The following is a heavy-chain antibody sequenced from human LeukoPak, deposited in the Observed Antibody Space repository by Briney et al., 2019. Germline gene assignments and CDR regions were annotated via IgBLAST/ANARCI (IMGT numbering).Heavy chain of an antibody. CDR3: AKSGSYSSPYYFDY. J-gene: IGHJ4*02. CDR2: ITWNSGTI. V-gene: IGHV3-9*03. CDR1: GFTFSNYG. Sequence: PGGSLRLSCAASGFTFSNYGMSWVRQAPGKGLEWVSGITWNSGTIDYANSVKGRFAISRDNAKNSLYLQMNSLRAEDMALYYCAKSGSYSSPYYFDYWGQGTLVTVSS. D-gene: IGHD3-10*01.